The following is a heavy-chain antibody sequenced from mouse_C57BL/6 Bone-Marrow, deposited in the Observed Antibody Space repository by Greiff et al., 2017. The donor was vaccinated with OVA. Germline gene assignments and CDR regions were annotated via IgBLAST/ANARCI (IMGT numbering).Heavy chain of an antibody. Sequence: EVQVVESGGGLVKPGGSLELSCAASGFTFSDYGMHWVRQAPEKGLEWVAYISSGSSTIYYADTVKGRFTISRDNAKNTLFLQMTSLRSEDTAMYYCARFNFYYFDYWGQGTTLTVSS. CDR1: GFTFSDYG. V-gene: IGHV5-17*01. D-gene: IGHD1-3*01. CDR3: ARFNFYYFDY. CDR2: ISSGSSTI. J-gene: IGHJ2*01.